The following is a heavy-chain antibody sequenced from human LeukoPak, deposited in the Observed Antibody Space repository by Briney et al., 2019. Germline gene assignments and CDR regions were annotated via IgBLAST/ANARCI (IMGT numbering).Heavy chain of an antibody. CDR1: GGSIGSYF. D-gene: IGHD3-10*01. V-gene: IGHV4-59*12. CDR3: SRDESTGSG. CDR2: ISNSGST. Sequence: PSETLSLTCTVFGGSIGSYFCSWIRQPPGKGLEWIGYISNSGSTNYNPSLKSRVTMSVDTSRNHLSLKLTSVTAADTAVYFWSRDESTGSGWGQGTLVTVSS. J-gene: IGHJ4*02.